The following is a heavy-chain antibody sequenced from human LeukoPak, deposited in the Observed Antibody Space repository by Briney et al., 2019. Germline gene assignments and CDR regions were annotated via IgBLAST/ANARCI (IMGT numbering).Heavy chain of an antibody. CDR3: SRGGGDWGSPGDAFDI. D-gene: IGHD2-21*02. CDR1: GYSISSGYY. V-gene: IGHV4-38-2*02. CDR2: IYHSGST. Sequence: SETLSLTCTVSGYSISSGYYWGWIRQPPGKWLEWFGSIYHSGSTYYNPSLKSRVTISVDTSKNQFSLKLSSVTAADTAVYYCSRGGGDWGSPGDAFDIWGQGTMVTVSS. J-gene: IGHJ3*02.